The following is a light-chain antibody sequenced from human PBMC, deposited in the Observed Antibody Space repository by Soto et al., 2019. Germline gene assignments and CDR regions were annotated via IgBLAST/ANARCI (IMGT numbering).Light chain of an antibody. CDR3: QQYYSTPPA. CDR2: WAS. J-gene: IGKJ2*01. Sequence: DIVMTQSPDSLAVSLGERATINCKSSQSVLYSSNNKNYLAWYQQKPGQPPKLLINWASTRESGVPDRFSGSGSGTDFPLTISSLQAEDVAVYYCQQYYSTPPAFGQGTKLEIK. CDR1: QSVLYSSNNKNY. V-gene: IGKV4-1*01.